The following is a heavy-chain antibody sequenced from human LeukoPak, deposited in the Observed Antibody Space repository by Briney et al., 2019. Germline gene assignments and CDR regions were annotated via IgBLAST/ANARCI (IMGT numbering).Heavy chain of an antibody. D-gene: IGHD3-22*01. CDR2: MRSDGSDK. CDR1: GFIFSNYG. J-gene: IGHJ4*02. Sequence: GGSLRLSCAASGFIFSNYGMHWVRQAPGKGLEWVAFMRSDGSDKHYADSVKGRFTISRDNSKNTLYLQMNSLRAEDTAVYYCTKHDSGSYFWGQGARVTVSS. V-gene: IGHV3-30*02. CDR3: TKHDSGSYF.